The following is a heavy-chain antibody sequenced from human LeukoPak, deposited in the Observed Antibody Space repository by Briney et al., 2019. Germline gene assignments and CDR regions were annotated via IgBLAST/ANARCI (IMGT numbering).Heavy chain of an antibody. CDR1: GGSISSYY. Sequence: PSETLSLTCTVSGGSISSYYWSWIRQPPGKGLEWIGYIYYSGSTNYNPSLKSRVTISVDRSKNQFSLKLSSVTAADTAVYYCARDRQGSPDAFDIWGQGTMVTVSS. D-gene: IGHD6-13*01. V-gene: IGHV4-59*12. J-gene: IGHJ3*02. CDR3: ARDRQGSPDAFDI. CDR2: IYYSGST.